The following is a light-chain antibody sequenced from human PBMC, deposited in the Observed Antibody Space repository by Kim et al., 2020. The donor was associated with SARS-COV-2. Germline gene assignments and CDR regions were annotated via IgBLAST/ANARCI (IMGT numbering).Light chain of an antibody. CDR3: QQYYRTPLT. Sequence: ATINCKSSQCVLYSSSNRNYLAWYQQKAGQPPRLLIYWASTRESGVPDRFSGSASGTDFTLTISSLQAEDVAVYYCQQYYRTPLTFGGGTKVDIK. CDR1: QCVLYSSSNRNY. J-gene: IGKJ4*01. CDR2: WAS. V-gene: IGKV4-1*01.